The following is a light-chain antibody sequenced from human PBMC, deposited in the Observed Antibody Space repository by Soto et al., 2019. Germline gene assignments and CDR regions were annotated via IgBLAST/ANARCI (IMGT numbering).Light chain of an antibody. CDR3: QQRAKLPST. V-gene: IGKV3-11*01. CDR1: QSVDRY. CDR2: DAY. J-gene: IGKJ2*02. Sequence: EGVLTQSPDTLSLSPWVTATLSCRASQSVDRYVAWYQQKVGQAPRILVYDAYTRATGVGASFAGSGSATDFSLTITSLEPEDFAVYYCQQRAKLPSTFGQGTKVEMK.